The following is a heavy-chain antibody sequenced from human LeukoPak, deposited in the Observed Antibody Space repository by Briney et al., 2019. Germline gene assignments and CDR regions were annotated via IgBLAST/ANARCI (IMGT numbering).Heavy chain of an antibody. V-gene: IGHV3-53*01. CDR3: ARDSVGAFDI. CDR2: IYSGGST. Sequence: GGSLRLSGAASGFTCSSYAMSWVRQAPGKGLEWVSVIYSGGSTYYADSVKGRFTISRDNSKNTLYLQMNSLRAEDTAVYYCARDSVGAFDIWGQGTMVTVSS. CDR1: GFTCSSYA. J-gene: IGHJ3*02. D-gene: IGHD1-26*01.